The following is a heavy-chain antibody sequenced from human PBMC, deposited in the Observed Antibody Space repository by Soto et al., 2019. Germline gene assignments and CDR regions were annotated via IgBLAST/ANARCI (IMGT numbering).Heavy chain of an antibody. J-gene: IGHJ6*02. CDR3: AREGVPADPYYYYGMDV. CDR1: GYTFTGYY. V-gene: IGHV1-2*04. Sequence: GASVKVSCKASGYTFTGYYMHWVRQAPGQGLEWMGWINPNSGGTNYAQKFQGWVTMTRDTSISTAYMELSRLRSDDTAVYYCAREGVPADPYYYYGMDVWGQGTTVTVSS. CDR2: INPNSGGT. D-gene: IGHD2-2*01.